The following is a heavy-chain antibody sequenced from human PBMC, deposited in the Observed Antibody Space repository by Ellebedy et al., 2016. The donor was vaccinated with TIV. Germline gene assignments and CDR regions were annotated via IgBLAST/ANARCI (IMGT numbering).Heavy chain of an antibody. D-gene: IGHD1-14*01. J-gene: IGHJ4*02. Sequence: GESLKISCVASGFTFSNFDMHWVRQAPGKGLEWVAMIWFDGSNQYYADSVKGRSTISRDNSQNTVDLHMSSLRSEDTAVYYCARDKANRYLDHWGQGTLVTVSS. CDR2: IWFDGSNQ. V-gene: IGHV3-33*08. CDR1: GFTFSNFD. CDR3: ARDKANRYLDH.